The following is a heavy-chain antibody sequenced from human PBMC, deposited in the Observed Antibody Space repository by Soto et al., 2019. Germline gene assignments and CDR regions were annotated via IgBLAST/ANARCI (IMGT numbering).Heavy chain of an antibody. Sequence: SETLSLTCIVSGDATSNFYWSWSRQTPGRGLEWIGCVHESGSTDYNPSLKGRVTISLHTSKSQFSLSLRSATAADTATYYCARGTRALITSFFAYWGQGIPVTVSS. CDR3: ARGTRALITSFFAY. CDR2: VHESGST. CDR1: GDATSNFY. V-gene: IGHV4-59*03. J-gene: IGHJ4*02. D-gene: IGHD1-20*01.